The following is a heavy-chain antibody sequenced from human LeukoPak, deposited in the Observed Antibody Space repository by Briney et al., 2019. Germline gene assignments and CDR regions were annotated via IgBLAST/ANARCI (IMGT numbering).Heavy chain of an antibody. V-gene: IGHV3-7*01. CDR3: ARLERGSLGYRSGGSCYAFDY. Sequence: GGSLRLSCAASGFTFSSYGMHWVRQAPGKGLEWVANIKQDGSEKYYVDSVKGRFTISRDNAKNSLYLQMNSLRAEDTAVYYCARLERGSLGYRSGGSCYAFDYWGQGTLVTVSS. J-gene: IGHJ4*02. D-gene: IGHD2-15*01. CDR2: IKQDGSEK. CDR1: GFTFSSYG.